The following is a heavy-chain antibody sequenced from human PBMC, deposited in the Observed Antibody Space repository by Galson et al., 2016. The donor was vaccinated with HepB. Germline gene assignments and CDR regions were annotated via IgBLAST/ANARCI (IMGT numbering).Heavy chain of an antibody. D-gene: IGHD1-26*01. J-gene: IGHJ6*02. CDR2: INSDGSIT. Sequence: SLRLSCAASGFTFSSYWMHWVRQAPGKGLVWVSHINSDGSITKYADSVKGRFAISRDNAKNTLYPQMNSLRAEDTAVYYCARERTLGSYPVYYYSGLDVWGQGTTVTVSS. CDR3: ARERTLGSYPVYYYSGLDV. CDR1: GFTFSSYW. V-gene: IGHV3-74*03.